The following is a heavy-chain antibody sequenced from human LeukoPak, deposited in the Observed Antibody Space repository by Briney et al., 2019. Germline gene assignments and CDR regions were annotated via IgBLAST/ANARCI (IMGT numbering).Heavy chain of an antibody. D-gene: IGHD6-6*01. CDR3: ARVVGQLVPKAHFDY. CDR1: GYTFTSYA. J-gene: IGHJ4*02. V-gene: IGHV1-3*01. CDR2: INAGNGNT. Sequence: GASVKVSCKASGYTFTSYAMHWVRQAPGQRLEWMGWINAGNGNTKYSQKFQGRVTITRDTSASTAYMELSSLRSDDTAVYYCARVVGQLVPKAHFDYWGQGTLVTVSS.